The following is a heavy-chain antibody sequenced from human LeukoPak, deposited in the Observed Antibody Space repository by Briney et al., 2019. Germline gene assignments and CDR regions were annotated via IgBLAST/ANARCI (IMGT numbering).Heavy chain of an antibody. D-gene: IGHD3-22*01. J-gene: IGHJ4*02. CDR2: IYTGGST. CDR1: GFTVSDNY. CDR3: ARGHYDSSGYYIGPFDY. Sequence: GGSLRLSCAASGFTVSDNYMSWVRQAPGKGLEWVSIIYTGGSTYYADSVKGRFTISRDNSKNTLYLQMNSLRAEDTAVYYCARGHYDSSGYYIGPFDYWGQGTLVTVFS. V-gene: IGHV3-66*01.